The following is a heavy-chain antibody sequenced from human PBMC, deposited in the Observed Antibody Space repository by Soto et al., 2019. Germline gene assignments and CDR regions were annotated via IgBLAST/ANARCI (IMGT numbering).Heavy chain of an antibody. CDR3: ATQYCSGGSCYPGGPSIDY. CDR1: GGSISSSSYY. J-gene: IGHJ4*02. Sequence: PSETLSLTCTVSGGSISSSSYYWGWIRQPPGKGLEWIGSIYYSGSTYYNPSLKSRVTISVDTSKNQFSLKLSSVTAADTAVYYCATQYCSGGSCYPGGPSIDYWGQGTLVTVSS. CDR2: IYYSGST. D-gene: IGHD2-15*01. V-gene: IGHV4-39*01.